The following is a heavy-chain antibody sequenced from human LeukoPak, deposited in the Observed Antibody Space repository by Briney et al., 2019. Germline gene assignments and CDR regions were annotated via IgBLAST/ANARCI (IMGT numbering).Heavy chain of an antibody. V-gene: IGHV7-4-1*02. CDR3: AIVGGGSDFDY. CDR1: GYIFSIYA. D-gene: IGHD1-26*01. CDR2: INTNTGIP. J-gene: IGHJ4*02. Sequence: ASVKVSCKASGYIFSIYAIIWVRQAPGQGLELMGWINTNTGIPTYAQGFTGRFVFSLDTSVSTAYLQISSLKAEDTAVYYCAIVGGGSDFDYWGQGTLVTVSS.